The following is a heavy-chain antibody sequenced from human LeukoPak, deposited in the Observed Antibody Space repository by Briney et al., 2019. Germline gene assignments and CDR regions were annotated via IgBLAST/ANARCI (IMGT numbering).Heavy chain of an antibody. CDR2: IYTSGST. CDR1: GGSITSGSYY. Sequence: TSETLSLTCTVSGGSITSGSYYWSWIRQPAGKGLEWIGRIYTSGSTNYNPSLRSRITMSIDTSKNQFSLNLTSVTAADTAVYYCARGRIHYDFDYWGHGTLIAVSA. CDR3: ARGRIHYDFDY. D-gene: IGHD3-3*01. V-gene: IGHV4-61*02. J-gene: IGHJ5*01.